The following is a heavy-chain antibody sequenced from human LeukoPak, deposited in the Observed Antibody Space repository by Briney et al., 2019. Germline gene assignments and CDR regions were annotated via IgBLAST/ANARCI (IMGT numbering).Heavy chain of an antibody. CDR3: AKDMTVTIS. D-gene: IGHD4-17*01. V-gene: IGHV3-30*18. Sequence: AGGSLRLSCAASGFTFSSYGMHWVRQAPGKGLEWVAVISYDGSNKYYADSVKGRFTISRDNSKNTLYLQMNSLRAEDTAVYYCAKDMTVTISWGQGTLVTVSS. CDR1: GFTFSSYG. CDR2: ISYDGSNK. J-gene: IGHJ4*02.